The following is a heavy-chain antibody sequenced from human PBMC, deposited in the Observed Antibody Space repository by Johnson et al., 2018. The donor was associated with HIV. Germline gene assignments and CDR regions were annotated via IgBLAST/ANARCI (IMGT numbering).Heavy chain of an antibody. Sequence: MMLVESGGGLVQPGGSLRLSCAASGFTSSYYDMHWVRQGPGKGLQWVSGIGITGDTYYSGPVKGRVTISRAHAKSSLYLQMNSLTAGDMAVYYCARGSVFDIWGRGTMVTVSS. CDR2: IGITGDT. D-gene: IGHD3-3*01. CDR3: ARGSVFDI. CDR1: GFTSSYYD. J-gene: IGHJ3*02. V-gene: IGHV3-13*01.